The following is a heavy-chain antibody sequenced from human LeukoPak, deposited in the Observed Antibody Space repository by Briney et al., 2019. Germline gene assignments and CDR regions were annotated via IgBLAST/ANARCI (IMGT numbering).Heavy chain of an antibody. D-gene: IGHD3-16*02. CDR1: GGSISSYY. J-gene: IGHJ5*02. Sequence: SETLSLTCTVSGGSISSYYWSWIRQPPGKGLEWIGYIYYSGSTNYNPSLKSRVTISVDTSKNQFSLKLSSVTAADTAVYYCARGKGRYDYVWGSYRRFDPWGQGTLVTVSS. CDR2: IYYSGST. CDR3: ARGKGRYDYVWGSYRRFDP. V-gene: IGHV4-59*12.